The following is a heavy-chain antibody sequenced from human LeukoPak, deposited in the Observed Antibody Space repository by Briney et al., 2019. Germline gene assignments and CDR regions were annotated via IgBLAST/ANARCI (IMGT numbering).Heavy chain of an antibody. Sequence: GGSLRLSCAASGFTFSSNGMQWVRQAPGKGLEWVALIWYDGSKKYYADSVKGRFTISRDNSENTLYLQLNSLRAEDTAVYYCAKSRVAATAALAFDYWGQGTLVTVSS. CDR1: GFTFSSNG. V-gene: IGHV3-33*06. J-gene: IGHJ4*02. D-gene: IGHD2-15*01. CDR3: AKSRVAATAALAFDY. CDR2: IWYDGSKK.